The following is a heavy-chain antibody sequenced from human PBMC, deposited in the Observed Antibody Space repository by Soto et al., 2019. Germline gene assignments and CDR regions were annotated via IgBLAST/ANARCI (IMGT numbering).Heavy chain of an antibody. D-gene: IGHD3-22*01. Sequence: QVQLQESGPGLVKPSQTLSLTCTVSGDSISSGGYYWSWIRQHPGKGLEWIGYIYYSGTTYYNPSLESRVTISADTSENQFSLKVNSVTVADTAVYYCESTYYTGSSGPFDYWGQGTLVTVSS. V-gene: IGHV4-31*03. CDR3: ESTYYTGSSGPFDY. CDR2: IYYSGTT. J-gene: IGHJ4*02. CDR1: GDSISSGGYY.